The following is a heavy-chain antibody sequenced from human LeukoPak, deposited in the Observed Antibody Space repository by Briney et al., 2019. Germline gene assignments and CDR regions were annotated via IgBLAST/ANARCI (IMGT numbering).Heavy chain of an antibody. D-gene: IGHD6-19*01. J-gene: IGHJ4*02. Sequence: GGSLRLSCAASGFTFSSYAMSWVRQAPGKGLEWVSAISGSGGSTYYADSVKGRFTISRDNSKNTLYLQMNSLRAEDTAVYYCAKDDGRIAVAGSYTYWGQGTLVTVFS. CDR2: ISGSGGST. CDR1: GFTFSSYA. V-gene: IGHV3-23*01. CDR3: AKDDGRIAVAGSYTY.